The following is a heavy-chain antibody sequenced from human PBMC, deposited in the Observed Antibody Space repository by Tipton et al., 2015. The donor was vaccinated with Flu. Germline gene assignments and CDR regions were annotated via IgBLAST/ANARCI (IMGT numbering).Heavy chain of an antibody. V-gene: IGHV5-51*01. CDR2: IYPGDSDT. CDR1: GYSFTSYW. CDR3: VRHYLAYCDGDCYSGLDY. D-gene: IGHD2-21*02. J-gene: IGHJ4*02. Sequence: VQLVQSGAEVKKPGESLKISCKGSGYSFTSYWIGWVRQMPGKGLEWMGIIYPGDSDTRYSPSFQGQVTISADKSISTAYLQWSSLKASDTAMYYCVRHYLAYCDGDCYSGLDYWGQGTLVTVSS.